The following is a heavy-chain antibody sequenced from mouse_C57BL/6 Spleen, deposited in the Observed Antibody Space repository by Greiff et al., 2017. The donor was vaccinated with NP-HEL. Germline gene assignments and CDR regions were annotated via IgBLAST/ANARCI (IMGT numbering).Heavy chain of an antibody. D-gene: IGHD4-1*01. Sequence: EVKLQESGGGLVQPGGSLSLSCAASGFTFTDYYMSWVRQPPGKALEWLGFIRNKANGYTTEYSASVKGRFTISRDNSQSILYLQMNALRAEDSATYYCARYPNWYYAMDDWGQGTSVTVSS. CDR3: ARYPNWYYAMDD. J-gene: IGHJ4*01. V-gene: IGHV7-3*01. CDR2: IRNKANGYTT. CDR1: GFTFTDYY.